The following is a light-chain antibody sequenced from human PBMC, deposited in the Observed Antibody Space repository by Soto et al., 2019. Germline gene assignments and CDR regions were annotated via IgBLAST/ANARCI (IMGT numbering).Light chain of an antibody. CDR3: STYTSTSTLV. V-gene: IGLV2-14*03. CDR1: SRHVGGYNY. CDR2: DVS. J-gene: IGLJ2*01. Sequence: QSALTQPASVSGSPGQPITISCSGTSRHVGGYNYVSWYQQHPGKAPKLMIYDVSNRPSGVSNRFSGSKSGNTASLTLSGLQAEDEADYYCSTYTSTSTLVFGGGTKLTVL.